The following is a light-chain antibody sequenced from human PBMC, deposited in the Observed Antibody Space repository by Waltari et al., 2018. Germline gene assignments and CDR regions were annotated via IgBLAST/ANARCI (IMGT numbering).Light chain of an antibody. CDR3: QHYYNVPPFT. CDR2: DAS. J-gene: IGKJ3*01. V-gene: IGKV1-33*01. CDR1: QGISNY. Sequence: DIQMTQSPSSLSASVGDRVTITCQASQGISNYLNWYQQKPGEAPKLLIYDASNLQTGVSSRFSGSGSGTDFTFTISSLQPEDFATYFCQHYYNVPPFTFGPGTKVDIK.